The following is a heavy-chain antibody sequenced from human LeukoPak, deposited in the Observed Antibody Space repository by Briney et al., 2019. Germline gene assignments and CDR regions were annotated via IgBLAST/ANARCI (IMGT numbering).Heavy chain of an antibody. CDR1: GGTFSSYA. D-gene: IGHD6-19*01. J-gene: IGHJ4*02. CDR3: ASPTGIAVAGVFDY. Sequence: SVKVSCKASGGTFSSYAISWVRQAPGQGLEWMGGIIPIFGTANYVQKFQGRVTITTDESTSTAYMELSSLRSEDTAVYYCASPTGIAVAGVFDYWGQGTLVTVSS. CDR2: IIPIFGTA. V-gene: IGHV1-69*05.